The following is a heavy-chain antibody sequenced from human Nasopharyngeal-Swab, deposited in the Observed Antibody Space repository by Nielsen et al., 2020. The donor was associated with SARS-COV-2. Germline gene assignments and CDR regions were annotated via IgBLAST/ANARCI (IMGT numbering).Heavy chain of an antibody. CDR2: ISYDGHTQ. CDR3: ARDCSGGDCRYGMDV. Sequence: GGSLRLSCAASGFTVSAFGMHWVRQAPGEVLEWVAHISYDGHTQYYSDSVTGRFTISRDNARNSLYLQMNSLRAEDTAVYYCARDCSGGDCRYGMDVWGQGTTVTVSS. J-gene: IGHJ6*02. CDR1: GFTVSAFG. V-gene: IGHV3-33*05. D-gene: IGHD2-21*01.